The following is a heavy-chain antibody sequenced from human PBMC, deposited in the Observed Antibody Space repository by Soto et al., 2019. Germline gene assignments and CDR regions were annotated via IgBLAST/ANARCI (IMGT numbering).Heavy chain of an antibody. V-gene: IGHV6-1*01. CDR1: GDSVSSNSAA. CDR2: TYYRSRWYN. Sequence: SQTLSLTCAISGDSVSSNSAAWNWNRQSPSRGLEWLGRTYYRSRWYNDYAVSVKSRITVNPDTSKNQFSLHLNSVTPEDTAVYYCATSGRTIFGVVISDYFDYWGQGTLVTVSS. J-gene: IGHJ4*02. CDR3: ATSGRTIFGVVISDYFDY. D-gene: IGHD3-3*01.